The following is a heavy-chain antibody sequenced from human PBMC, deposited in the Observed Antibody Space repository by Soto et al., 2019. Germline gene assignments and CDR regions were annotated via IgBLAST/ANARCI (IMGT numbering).Heavy chain of an antibody. Sequence: GASVKVSCKASGYTFTSYAMHWVRQAPGQRLEWMGWINAGSGNTKYSQKFQGRVTITRDTSASTAYMELSSLRSEDTAVYYCASPLPVATTLQDYYYGMDVWGQGTTVTVSS. D-gene: IGHD5-12*01. CDR2: INAGSGNT. CDR3: ASPLPVATTLQDYYYGMDV. J-gene: IGHJ6*02. CDR1: GYTFTSYA. V-gene: IGHV1-3*01.